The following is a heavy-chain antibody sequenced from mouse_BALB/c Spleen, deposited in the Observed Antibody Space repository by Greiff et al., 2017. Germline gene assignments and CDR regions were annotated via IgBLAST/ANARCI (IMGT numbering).Heavy chain of an antibody. CDR1: GYTLTSYW. Sequence: LQQPGSELVRPGASVKLSCKASGYTLTSYWMHWVKQRPGQGLEWIGNIYPGSGSTNYDEKFKSKATLTVDTSSSTAYMQLSSLTSEDSAVYYCTRWGYDAMDYWGQGTSVTVSS. V-gene: IGHV1S22*01. CDR2: IYPGSGST. CDR3: TRWGYDAMDY. J-gene: IGHJ4*01.